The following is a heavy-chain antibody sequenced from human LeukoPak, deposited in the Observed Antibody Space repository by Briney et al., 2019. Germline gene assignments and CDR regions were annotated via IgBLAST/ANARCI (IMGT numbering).Heavy chain of an antibody. J-gene: IGHJ4*02. V-gene: IGHV4-4*07. Sequence: PSETLSLTCTVSGGSISSYYWSWIRQPAGKGLEWIGRIYTSGSTNYNPSLKSRVTMSVDTSKNQFSLKLCSETAADTAVYYCARYRSEIVGARARGYFDYWGQGTLVTVSS. CDR3: ARYRSEIVGARARGYFDY. CDR2: IYTSGST. CDR1: GGSISSYY. D-gene: IGHD1-26*01.